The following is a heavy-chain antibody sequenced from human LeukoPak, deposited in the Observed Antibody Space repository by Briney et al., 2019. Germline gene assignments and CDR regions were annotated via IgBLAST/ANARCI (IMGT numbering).Heavy chain of an antibody. Sequence: SETLSLTCTVSGGSLSSSSYYWGWIRQPPGTGLEWIGSIYYSGSTYYNPSLKSRVTISVDTSKNQFSLKLSSVTAADTAVYYCARRNHYYDSSGYYPFDYWGQGTLVTVSS. CDR3: ARRNHYYDSSGYYPFDY. D-gene: IGHD3-22*01. CDR2: IYYSGST. J-gene: IGHJ4*02. V-gene: IGHV4-39*01. CDR1: GGSLSSSSYY.